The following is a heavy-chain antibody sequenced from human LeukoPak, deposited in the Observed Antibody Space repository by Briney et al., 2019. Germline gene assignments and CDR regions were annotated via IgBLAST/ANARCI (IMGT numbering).Heavy chain of an antibody. CDR2: IYYSVGT. Sequence: SETLSLTCTVSGGSISSSSYYWGWIRQPPGKGLERIGSIYYSVGTYYNPSLKRRVTISVNTSKNQFSLNQSSVTAADRAVYYCARLQVGATGGDAFDIWGQGTMVTVSS. CDR3: ARLQVGATGGDAFDI. V-gene: IGHV4-39*01. D-gene: IGHD1-26*01. J-gene: IGHJ3*02. CDR1: GGSISSSSYY.